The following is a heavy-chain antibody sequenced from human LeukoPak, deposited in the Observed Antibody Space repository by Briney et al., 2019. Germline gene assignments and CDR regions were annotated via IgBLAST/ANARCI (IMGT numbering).Heavy chain of an antibody. V-gene: IGHV3-53*01. J-gene: IGHJ4*02. CDR2: MYSEDNK. CDR3: ARGVLGIIPIDY. Sequence: GGSLRLSCAASGFTVSSTYMAWVRQAPGKGLEWVSFMYSEDNKYYADSVKGRFTISRDNSKNTLYLQMNTLRADDTAVYYCARGVLGIIPIDYWGQGTLVTVSS. D-gene: IGHD3-10*02. CDR1: GFTVSSTY.